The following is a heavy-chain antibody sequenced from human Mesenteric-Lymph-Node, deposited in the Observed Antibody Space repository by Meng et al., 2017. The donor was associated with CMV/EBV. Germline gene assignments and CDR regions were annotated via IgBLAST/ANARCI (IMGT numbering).Heavy chain of an antibody. CDR3: AREQYCSSTSCYLGFDVCYYYGMDV. CDR1: GFTFSSYD. V-gene: IGHV3-13*01. CDR2: IGTAGDT. J-gene: IGHJ6*02. D-gene: IGHD2-2*01. Sequence: GESLKISCAASGFTFSSYDMHWVRQATGKGLEWVSAIGTAGDTYYPGSVKGRFTISRENAKNSLYLQMNSLRAGDTAVYYCAREQYCSSTSCYLGFDVCYYYGMDVWGQGTTVTVSS.